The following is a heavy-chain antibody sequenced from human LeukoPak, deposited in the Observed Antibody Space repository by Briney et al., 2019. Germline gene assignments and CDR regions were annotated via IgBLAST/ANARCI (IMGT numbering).Heavy chain of an antibody. V-gene: IGHV3-21*01. J-gene: IGHJ4*02. D-gene: IGHD3-16*01. CDR1: GFTFSSYT. CDR3: VADTPLRGFSYGFDY. CDR2: ISTSSGYI. Sequence: GGSLRLSCAASGFTFSSYTMHWVRQAPGKGLEWVSSISTSSGYIYYADSVKGRFTISRDNAKNSLYLQMNSLRAEDTALYYCVADTPLRGFSYGFDYWGQGTLVTVSS.